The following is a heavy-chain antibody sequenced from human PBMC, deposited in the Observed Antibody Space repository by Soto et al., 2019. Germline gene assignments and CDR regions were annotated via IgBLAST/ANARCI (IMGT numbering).Heavy chain of an antibody. CDR3: AKGGRWLQLHWYFDL. CDR1: GFTFSSYG. J-gene: IGHJ2*01. Sequence: QVQLVESGGGVVQPGRSLRLSCAASGFTFSSYGMHWVRQAPGKGLEWVAVISYDGSNKYYADSVKGRFTISRDNSKNPLYLQMNSLRAEDTAVYYCAKGGRWLQLHWYFDLWGRGTLVTVSS. V-gene: IGHV3-30*18. D-gene: IGHD1-1*01. CDR2: ISYDGSNK.